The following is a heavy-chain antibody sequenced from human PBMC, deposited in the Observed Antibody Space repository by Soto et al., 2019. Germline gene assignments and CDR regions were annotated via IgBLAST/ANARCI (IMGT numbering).Heavy chain of an antibody. Sequence: LSLTCTVSGDSISTYYWSWIRQPPGKGLEWIGGIYYSGSTRYNPSLKSRVTISQDTSKNQFSLNLSSVTAADTAVYYCATSAIPLRFRGVYFDYWGQGTPVTVSS. J-gene: IGHJ4*02. CDR2: IYYSGST. CDR3: ATSAIPLRFRGVYFDY. V-gene: IGHV4-59*01. CDR1: GDSISTYY. D-gene: IGHD3-3*01.